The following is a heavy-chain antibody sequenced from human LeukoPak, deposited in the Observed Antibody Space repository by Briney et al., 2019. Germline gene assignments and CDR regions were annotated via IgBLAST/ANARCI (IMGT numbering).Heavy chain of an antibody. CDR1: GFTFSSYA. V-gene: IGHV3-23*01. D-gene: IGHD1-26*01. Sequence: PGGSLRLSCAAPGFTFSSYAMSWVRQAPGKGLEWVSAISGSGGSTYYADSVKGRFTISRDNSKNTLYLQMNSLRAEDTAVYYCARVQRRWELRGGPWFDPWGQGTLVTVSS. J-gene: IGHJ5*02. CDR3: ARVQRRWELRGGPWFDP. CDR2: ISGSGGST.